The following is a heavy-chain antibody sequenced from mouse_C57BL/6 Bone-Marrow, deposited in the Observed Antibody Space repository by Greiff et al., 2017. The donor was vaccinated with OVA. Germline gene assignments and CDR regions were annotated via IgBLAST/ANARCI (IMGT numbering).Heavy chain of an antibody. CDR1: GFSLTSYG. Sequence: VQLMESGPGLVQPSPSLSITCTASGFSLTSYGVHWVRQSPGEGLEWMGVIWRGGSADCNAAFFSRLSISKDNSTSQVCLKMNSLQADDTAIYYCDRNIDEAYWGQGTLVTVSA. CDR2: IWRGGSA. J-gene: IGHJ3*01. CDR3: DRNIDEAY. V-gene: IGHV2-2*01.